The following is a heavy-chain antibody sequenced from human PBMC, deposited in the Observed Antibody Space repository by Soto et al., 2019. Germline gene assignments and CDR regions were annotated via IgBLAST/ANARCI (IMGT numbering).Heavy chain of an antibody. Sequence: EVQLLESGGGLVQPGGSLRLSCAASGFTFRNYAMPWVRQAPGQGLEWVSGISYSGDNTYYPSFVRGRFTISRDNSKDTLFLQISSLRAEDTATYYCAKFTGGVIDGIDIWGQGTMVTVSS. V-gene: IGHV3-23*01. CDR3: AKFTGGVIDGIDI. CDR2: ISYSGDNT. CDR1: GFTFRNYA. J-gene: IGHJ3*02. D-gene: IGHD2-21*01.